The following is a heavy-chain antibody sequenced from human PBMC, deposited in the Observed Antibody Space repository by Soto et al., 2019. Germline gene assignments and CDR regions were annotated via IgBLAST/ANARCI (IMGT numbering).Heavy chain of an antibody. CDR2: IYYSGST. Sequence: TLSLTCTVSGGSISSGGYYWSRIRQHPGKGLEWIGYIYYSGSTYYNPSLKSRVTISVDTSKNQFSLKLSSVTAADTAVYYCAREGAYYGMDVWGQGTTVTVS. CDR1: GGSISSGGYY. CDR3: AREGAYYGMDV. J-gene: IGHJ6*02. V-gene: IGHV4-31*03.